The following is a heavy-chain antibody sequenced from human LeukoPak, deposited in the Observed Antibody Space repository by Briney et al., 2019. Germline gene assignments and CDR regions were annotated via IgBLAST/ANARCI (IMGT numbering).Heavy chain of an antibody. CDR2: ISYDGSKK. CDR1: GFTFSSYG. CDR3: AKEGGGYSNNRGWFDP. V-gene: IGHV3-30*18. Sequence: GGSLRLSCAASGFTFSSYGMQWVRQAPGKGLEWVAVISYDGSKKDYTDSVKGRFTISRDNSKNTLYLQMNSLKAEDTAVYYCAKEGGGYSNNRGWFDPWGQGTLVTVSS. J-gene: IGHJ5*02. D-gene: IGHD4-11*01.